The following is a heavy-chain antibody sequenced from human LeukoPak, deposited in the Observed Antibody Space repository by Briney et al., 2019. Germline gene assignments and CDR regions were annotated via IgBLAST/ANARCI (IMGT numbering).Heavy chain of an antibody. Sequence: GGSLRLSCAASGFTFSSYAMHWVRQAPGKGLEWVSSISSSSSYIYYADSVKGRFTISRDNAKNSLYLQMNSLRAEDTAVYYRARVSGYYLVRWGQGTLVTASS. CDR2: ISSSSSYI. J-gene: IGHJ4*02. V-gene: IGHV3-21*01. CDR1: GFTFSSYA. D-gene: IGHD3-3*01. CDR3: ARVSGYYLVR.